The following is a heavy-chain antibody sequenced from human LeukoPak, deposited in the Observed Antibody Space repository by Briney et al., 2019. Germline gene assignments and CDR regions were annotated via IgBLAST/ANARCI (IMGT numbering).Heavy chain of an antibody. CDR2: IIPISGTA. Sequence: SVKVSCKASGGTFSSYAISWVRQAPGQGLEWMGGIIPISGTANYAQKFQGRVTITTDESTSTAYMELSSLRSEDTAVYYCARHTRHYYDSSGDAFDIWGQGTMVTVSS. CDR1: GGTFSSYA. D-gene: IGHD3-22*01. V-gene: IGHV1-69*05. CDR3: ARHTRHYYDSSGDAFDI. J-gene: IGHJ3*02.